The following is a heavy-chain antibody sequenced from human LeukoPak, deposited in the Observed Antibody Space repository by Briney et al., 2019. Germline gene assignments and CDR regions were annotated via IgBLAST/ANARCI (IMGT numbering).Heavy chain of an antibody. D-gene: IGHD2-15*01. V-gene: IGHV3-23*01. J-gene: IGHJ4*02. CDR2: ISGPGRTT. Sequence: GGSLRLSCAASGFTFSSYGMTWVRQAPGKGLEWVSAISGPGRTTNYADSVMGRFTISRDNSKSTLYLQMNSLRAEDTAVYYCATTYCSGASCAKRDFDYWGQGTLVTVSS. CDR1: GFTFSSYG. CDR3: ATTYCSGASCAKRDFDY.